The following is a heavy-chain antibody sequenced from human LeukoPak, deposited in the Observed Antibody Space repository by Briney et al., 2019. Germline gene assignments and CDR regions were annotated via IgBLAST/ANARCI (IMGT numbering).Heavy chain of an antibody. Sequence: PGRSLRLSCAASGFTFSSYAIHWVRQAPGKGLKWVAVISYDGSLKYYADSVKGRFTISRDNSKNTLYLQMNSLRPEDTAVYYCARDAYFGESVDDAFDIWGQGTMVTVSS. D-gene: IGHD3-10*01. CDR1: GFTFSSYA. CDR2: ISYDGSLK. J-gene: IGHJ3*02. CDR3: ARDAYFGESVDDAFDI. V-gene: IGHV3-30-3*01.